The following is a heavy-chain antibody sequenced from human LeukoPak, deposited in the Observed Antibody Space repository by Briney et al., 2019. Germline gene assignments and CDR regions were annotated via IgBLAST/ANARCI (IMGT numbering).Heavy chain of an antibody. CDR2: ISGTGAST. V-gene: IGHV3-23*01. Sequence: GGSLRLSCAASGFTFSNYAMAWVRQAPGKGLEWVSGISGTGASTYYPDSVKGRFTISRDNSKNTLYLQMNSLRAEDTAVYYCAKDPYARYDILTGYFDYWGQGTLVTVSS. CDR3: AKDPYARYDILTGYFDY. J-gene: IGHJ4*02. D-gene: IGHD3-9*01. CDR1: GFTFSNYA.